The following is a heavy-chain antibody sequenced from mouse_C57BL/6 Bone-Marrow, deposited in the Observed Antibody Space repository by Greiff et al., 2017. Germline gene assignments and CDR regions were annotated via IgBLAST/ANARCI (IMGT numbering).Heavy chain of an antibody. D-gene: IGHD1-1*01. Sequence: DVKLVESGGGLVKPGGSLKLSCAASGFTFSSYAMSWVRQTPEKRLEWVATISDGGSYTYYPDNVKGRFTISRDNAKNNLYLHMSHLKSEDTAMYYCASLYYGKAMDYWGQGTSVTVSS. J-gene: IGHJ4*01. V-gene: IGHV5-4*03. CDR2: ISDGGSYT. CDR1: GFTFSSYA. CDR3: ASLYYGKAMDY.